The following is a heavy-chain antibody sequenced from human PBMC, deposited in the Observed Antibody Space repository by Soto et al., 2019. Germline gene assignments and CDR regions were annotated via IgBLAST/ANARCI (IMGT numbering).Heavy chain of an antibody. CDR2: INPSGGGT. CDR3: ATAPTIFGVVTPPGY. Sequence: ASVKVSCKASGYTFTGYYMHWVRQAPGQGLEWMGIINPSGGGTIYAQKFQGRVTMTEDTSTDTAYMELSSLRSEDTAVYYCATAPTIFGVVTPPGYWGQGTLVTVSS. CDR1: GYTFTGYY. J-gene: IGHJ4*02. V-gene: IGHV1-46*01. D-gene: IGHD3-3*01.